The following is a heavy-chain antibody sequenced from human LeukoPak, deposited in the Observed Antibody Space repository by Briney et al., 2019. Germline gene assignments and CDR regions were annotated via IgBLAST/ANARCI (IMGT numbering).Heavy chain of an antibody. V-gene: IGHV1-24*01. CDR3: ARDPQYYDILTGYYSGGSDY. J-gene: IGHJ4*02. CDR2: FDPEDGET. CDR1: GYTLTELS. Sequence: ASVKASCKVSGYTLTELSMHWVRQAPGKGLEWMGGFDPEDGETIYAQKLQGRVTMTTDTSTSTAYMELRSLRSDDTAVYYCARDPQYYDILTGYYSGGSDYWGQGTLVTVSS. D-gene: IGHD3-9*01.